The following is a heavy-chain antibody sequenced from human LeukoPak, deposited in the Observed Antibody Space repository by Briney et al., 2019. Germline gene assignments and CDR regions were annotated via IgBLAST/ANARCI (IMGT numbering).Heavy chain of an antibody. Sequence: PSETLSLTCTVSGGSISSGDYYWSWIRQPPGKGLEWIGYIYYSGSTYYNPSLKSRVTISVDTSKNQFSLKLSSVTAADTAVYYCARATTYYYDSSGPTPHFDYWGQGTLVTVSS. D-gene: IGHD3-22*01. CDR2: IYYSGST. CDR3: ARATTYYYDSSGPTPHFDY. J-gene: IGHJ4*02. CDR1: GGSISSGDYY. V-gene: IGHV4-30-4*01.